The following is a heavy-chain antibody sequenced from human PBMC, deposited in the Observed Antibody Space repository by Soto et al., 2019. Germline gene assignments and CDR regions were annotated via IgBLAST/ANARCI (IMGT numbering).Heavy chain of an antibody. V-gene: IGHV3-23*01. Sequence: GGSLRLSCTASGFTFSSYAMNWVRQTPRKGLEWVSVISGSGGDTYYAASVKGRFTISRDNSKNTVFLQMNSLRVEDTAVYYCSHWGFSWGLGTLVTVSS. J-gene: IGHJ5*02. D-gene: IGHD7-27*01. CDR2: ISGSGGDT. CDR3: SHWGFS. CDR1: GFTFSSYA.